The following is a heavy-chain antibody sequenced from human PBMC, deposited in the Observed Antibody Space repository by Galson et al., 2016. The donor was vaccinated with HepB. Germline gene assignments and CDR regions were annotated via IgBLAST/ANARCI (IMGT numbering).Heavy chain of an antibody. D-gene: IGHD5-24*01. V-gene: IGHV3-23*01. J-gene: IGHJ5*02. CDR2: VLGSGGEA. CDR3: AKGKAETLLDWFDP. Sequence: SLRLSCAASGFTFSNYVMTWVRQAPGRGLEWVSSVLGSGGEAFYADSVKGRFTISRDNSKNILYLQMNSLRAEDTATYYCAKGKAETLLDWFDPWGQGTLVTVSS. CDR1: GFTFSNYV.